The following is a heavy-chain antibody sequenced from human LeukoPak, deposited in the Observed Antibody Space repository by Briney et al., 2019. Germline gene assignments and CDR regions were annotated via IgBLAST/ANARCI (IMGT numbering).Heavy chain of an antibody. Sequence: SETLSLTCTVSGGSISSGDYYWSWIRQPPGKGLEWIGYIYYSGSTNYNPSLKSRVTISVDTSKNQFSLKLSSVTAADTAVYYCARGLTTDDSSGYYVWFDPWGQGTLVTVSS. J-gene: IGHJ5*02. V-gene: IGHV4-61*08. CDR2: IYYSGST. D-gene: IGHD3-22*01. CDR3: ARGLTTDDSSGYYVWFDP. CDR1: GGSISSGDYY.